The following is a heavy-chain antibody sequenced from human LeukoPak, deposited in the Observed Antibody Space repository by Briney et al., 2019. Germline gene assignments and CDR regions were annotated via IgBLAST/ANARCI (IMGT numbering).Heavy chain of an antibody. CDR1: GFSFEEYG. D-gene: IGHD5-12*01. CDR2: ISLNGGGT. V-gene: IGHV3-20*04. Sequence: GGSLRLSCAASGFSFEEYGMSWVRQAPGKGLEWVSGISLNGGGTGYADSVKGRFTISRDNAKSSLYLQMNSLRAEDTAVYYCARASGGDRGYDLYYLDYWGQGSLVTVSS. J-gene: IGHJ4*02. CDR3: ARASGGDRGYDLYYLDY.